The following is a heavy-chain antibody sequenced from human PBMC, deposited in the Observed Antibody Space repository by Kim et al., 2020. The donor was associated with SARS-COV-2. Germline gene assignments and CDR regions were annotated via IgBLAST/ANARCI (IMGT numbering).Heavy chain of an antibody. CDR1: GYTFTSYG. D-gene: IGHD2-15*01. CDR3: ARGGERPGGYIVVVVADYYYVMDV. Sequence: ASVKVSCKASGYTFTSYGISWVRQAPGQGLEWMGWISAYNGNTNYAQKLQGRVTMTTDTSTSTAYMELRSLRSDDTAVYYCARGGERPGGYIVVVVADYYYVMDVWGQGTTVTVSS. J-gene: IGHJ6*02. V-gene: IGHV1-18*04. CDR2: ISAYNGNT.